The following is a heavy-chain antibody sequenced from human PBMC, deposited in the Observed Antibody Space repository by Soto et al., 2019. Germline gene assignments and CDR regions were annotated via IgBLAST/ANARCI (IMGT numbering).Heavy chain of an antibody. CDR1: GFTFSSYA. Sequence: GGSLRLSCAASGFTFSSYAMSWVRQAPGKGLEWVSGISGSGDDTYYADSVKGRFTISRDNSKDTLHLQMNSLRAEDTAIYYCAKLGSSAWSPHYYFDYWGQGTLVTVSS. V-gene: IGHV3-23*01. CDR2: ISGSGDDT. J-gene: IGHJ4*02. D-gene: IGHD3-10*01. CDR3: AKLGSSAWSPHYYFDY.